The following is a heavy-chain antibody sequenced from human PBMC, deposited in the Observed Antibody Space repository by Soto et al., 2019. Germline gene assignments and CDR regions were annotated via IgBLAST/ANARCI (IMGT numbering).Heavy chain of an antibody. CDR2: IYYSGST. CDR1: GGSISSGGYY. V-gene: IGHV4-31*03. CDR3: ARDLSGVATPPYYYYGMDV. J-gene: IGHJ6*02. D-gene: IGHD3-3*01. Sequence: SETLSLTCTVSGGSISSGGYYWSWIRQHPGKGLEWIGYIYYSGSTYYNPSLKSRVTISVDTSKNQFSLKLSSVTAADTAVYYCARDLSGVATPPYYYYGMDVWGQGTTVTVSS.